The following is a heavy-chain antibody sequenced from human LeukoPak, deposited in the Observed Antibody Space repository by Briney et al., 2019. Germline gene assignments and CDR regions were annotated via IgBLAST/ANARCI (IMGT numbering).Heavy chain of an antibody. CDR1: GDSVSNYSAA. J-gene: IGHJ4*02. D-gene: IGHD7-27*01. CDR3: GRSLRGAYLGALDY. Sequence: SQTLSLTCAISGDSVSNYSAAWEWIRQSPSRGLEWLGRTYYRSRWYTDYAPSVRSRVTISADTSKNQFSLQLNSVSPGDTAMYYCGRSLRGAYLGALDYWGQGTLVTASS. V-gene: IGHV6-1*01. CDR2: TYYRSRWYT.